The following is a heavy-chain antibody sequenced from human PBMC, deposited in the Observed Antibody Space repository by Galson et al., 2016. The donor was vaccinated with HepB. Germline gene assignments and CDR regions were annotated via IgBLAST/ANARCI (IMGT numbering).Heavy chain of an antibody. CDR3: ARRVVRATSEYFDY. CDR2: IYYSGST. Sequence: ETLSLTCTVSGGSISSSSYYWGWIRQPPGKGLEWIGSIYYSGSTDYNPSLKSRVAISVDTSKNQFSLNPSSVTAADTAVYYCARRVVRATSEYFDYWGQGTLVTVPS. V-gene: IGHV4-39*01. D-gene: IGHD1-26*01. CDR1: GGSISSSSYY. J-gene: IGHJ4*02.